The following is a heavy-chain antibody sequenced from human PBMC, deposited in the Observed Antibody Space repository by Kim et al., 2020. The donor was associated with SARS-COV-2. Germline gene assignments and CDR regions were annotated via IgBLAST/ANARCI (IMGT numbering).Heavy chain of an antibody. V-gene: IGHV1-24*01. Sequence: ASVKVSCKVSGYTLTELSMHWVRQAPGKGLEWMGGFDPEDGETIYAQKFQGRVTMTEDTSTDTAYMELSSLRSEDTAVYYCATSGIAVAGTVAGAFDIWGQGTMVTVSS. CDR1: GYTLTELS. CDR2: FDPEDGET. CDR3: ATSGIAVAGTVAGAFDI. J-gene: IGHJ3*02. D-gene: IGHD6-19*01.